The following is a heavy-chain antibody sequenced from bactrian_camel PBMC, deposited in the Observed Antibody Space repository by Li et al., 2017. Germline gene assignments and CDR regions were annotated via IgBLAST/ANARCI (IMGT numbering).Heavy chain of an antibody. D-gene: IGHD3*01. V-gene: IGHV3S53*01. Sequence: HVQLVESGGGSVRPGGSLLLSCAVSGYTISINSLAWFRQAPGKKRVGVAAITSDGRSSYADYVKDRFTIFRDNAKNTPYLQMNSLKPEDTAMYYRAADWSRHMGAPQARTSKWDNFEDRGQGTQVTVS. CDR1: GYTISINS. J-gene: IGHJ4*01. CDR3: AADWSRHMGAPQARTSKWDNFED. CDR2: ITSDGRS.